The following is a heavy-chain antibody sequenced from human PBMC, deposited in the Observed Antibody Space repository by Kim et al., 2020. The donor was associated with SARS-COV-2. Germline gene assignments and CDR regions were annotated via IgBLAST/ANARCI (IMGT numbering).Heavy chain of an antibody. Sequence: GGSLRLSCAASGFTFSGSAMHWVRQASGKGLEWVGGIRSKANSYATAYAASGRGRFTSARDDTKKTAQMQMNSLKNEDTAVYYCTSGPGTALACWDALD. CDR1: GFTFSGSA. D-gene: IGHD1-1*01. V-gene: IGHV3-73*01. CDR2: IRSKANSYAT. CDR3: TSGPGTALACWDALD. J-gene: IGHJ3*02.